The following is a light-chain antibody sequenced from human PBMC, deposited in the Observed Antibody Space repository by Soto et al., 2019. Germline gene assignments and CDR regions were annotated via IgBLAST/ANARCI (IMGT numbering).Light chain of an antibody. CDR1: QSVSSTY. Sequence: EIVLTQSPGTLSLPPGERATLSCRASQSVSSTYLAWYQQKPGQAPRLLIYGASRRATGIPDRFSGSGSGTDFTLTVSRLEPEDFAVYYCQHHGSSPPITFGQGTRLEIK. CDR2: GAS. J-gene: IGKJ5*01. V-gene: IGKV3-20*01. CDR3: QHHGSSPPIT.